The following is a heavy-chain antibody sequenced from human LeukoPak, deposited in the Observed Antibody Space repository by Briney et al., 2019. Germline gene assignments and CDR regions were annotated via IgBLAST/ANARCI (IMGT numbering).Heavy chain of an antibody. CDR1: GFTFSSSS. D-gene: IGHD3-3*01. V-gene: IGHV3-21*01. Sequence: GGSLRLSCAVPGFTFSSSSLNWVRQAPGKGLEWVSSISSSSYIYYADSVKGRFTISRDNAKNSLYLQMDSLRADDTAVYYCATSDDLWSGMDNWGQGTLVTVSS. J-gene: IGHJ4*02. CDR3: ATSDDLWSGMDN. CDR2: ISSSSYI.